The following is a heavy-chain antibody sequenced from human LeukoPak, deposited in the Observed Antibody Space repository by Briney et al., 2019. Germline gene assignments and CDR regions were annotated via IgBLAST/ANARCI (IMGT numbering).Heavy chain of an antibody. D-gene: IGHD3-10*01. V-gene: IGHV3-23*01. CDR1: GLTFSSYA. J-gene: IGHJ4*02. CDR3: ASRTPIGYFDY. Sequence: GGSLRLSCAASGLTFSSYAMSWVRQAPGKGLEWVSDISGSGGSTYYADSVKGRFTISRDNSKNTLYLQMNSLRAEDTAVYYCASRTPIGYFDYWGQGTLVTVSS. CDR2: ISGSGGST.